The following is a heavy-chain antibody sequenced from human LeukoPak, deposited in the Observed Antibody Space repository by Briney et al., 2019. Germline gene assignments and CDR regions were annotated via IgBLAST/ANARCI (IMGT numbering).Heavy chain of an antibody. CDR2: ISGSGGST. Sequence: HPGGSLRLSCAASGFTFSSYAMSWVRQAPGKGLEWVSAISGSGGSTYYADSVKGRFTISRDNSKNTLYLQMNSLRAEDTAVYYCAKSHSSGWYESPPVAFDIWGQGTMVTVSS. J-gene: IGHJ3*02. CDR1: GFTFSSYA. CDR3: AKSHSSGWYESPPVAFDI. D-gene: IGHD6-19*01. V-gene: IGHV3-23*01.